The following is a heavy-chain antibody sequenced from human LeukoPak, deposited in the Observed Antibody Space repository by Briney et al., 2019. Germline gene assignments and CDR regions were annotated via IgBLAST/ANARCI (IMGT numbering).Heavy chain of an antibody. V-gene: IGHV3-15*01. CDR1: GFTFSTAW. Sequence: PGGSLRLTCAASGFTFSTAWMSWVRQAPGKGLEWVGRIKSLRDGGTTDYGAPVKGRFSISRDDSKDTLYLQMNSLKKEDTAVYYCTSTPGITISGLVIIPPDYWGQGTLVTVSS. CDR2: IKSLRDGGTT. D-gene: IGHD3-3*01. J-gene: IGHJ4*02. CDR3: TSTPGITISGLVIIPPDY.